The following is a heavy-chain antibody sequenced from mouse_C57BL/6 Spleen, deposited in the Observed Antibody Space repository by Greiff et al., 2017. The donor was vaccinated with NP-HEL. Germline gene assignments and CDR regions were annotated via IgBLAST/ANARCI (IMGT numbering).Heavy chain of an antibody. CDR3: ARTRLHRFAY. J-gene: IGHJ3*01. Sequence: VQLQQPGAELVRPGSSVKLSCKASGYTFTSYWMDWVKQRPGQGLEWIGNIYPSDSETHYNQKFKDKATLTVDKSSSTAYMQLSSLTSEDSAVYYCARTRLHRFAYWGQGTLVTVSA. CDR2: IYPSDSET. D-gene: IGHD2-13*01. V-gene: IGHV1-61*01. CDR1: GYTFTSYW.